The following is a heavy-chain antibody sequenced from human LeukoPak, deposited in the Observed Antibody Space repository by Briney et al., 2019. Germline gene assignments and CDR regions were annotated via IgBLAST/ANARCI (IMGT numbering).Heavy chain of an antibody. CDR2: INHSGST. J-gene: IGHJ3*02. D-gene: IGHD3-3*01. Sequence: SETLSLTCAVYGGSFSGYYWSWIRQPPGKGLEWIGEINHSGSTNYNPSLKSRVTISVDMSKNQFSLKLSSVTAADTAVYYCARGRDFAFDIWGQGTMVTVSS. V-gene: IGHV4-34*01. CDR1: GGSFSGYY. CDR3: ARGRDFAFDI.